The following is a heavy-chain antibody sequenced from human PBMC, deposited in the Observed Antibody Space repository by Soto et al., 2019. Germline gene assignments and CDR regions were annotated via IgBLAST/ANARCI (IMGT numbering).Heavy chain of an antibody. Sequence: SVKVSCKASGGTFSSYAISWVRQAPGQGLEWMGGIIPIFGTANYAQKFQGRVTITADKSTSTAYMELSSLRSEDTAVYYCAGSPYSSGYYLPRYWGQGTLVTVSS. J-gene: IGHJ4*02. CDR3: AGSPYSSGYYLPRY. D-gene: IGHD3-22*01. CDR2: IIPIFGTA. CDR1: GGTFSSYA. V-gene: IGHV1-69*06.